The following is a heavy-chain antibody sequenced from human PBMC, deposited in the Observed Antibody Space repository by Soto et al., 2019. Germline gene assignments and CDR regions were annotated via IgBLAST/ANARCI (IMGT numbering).Heavy chain of an antibody. Sequence: PGGSLRLSCAASGFTFSSYAMHWVRQAPGKGLEWVAVISYDGSNKYYADSVKGRFTISRDNSKNTLYLQMSSLRAEDTAVYYCARDQGRIVGATGYYGMDVWGQGTTVTVSS. D-gene: IGHD1-26*01. J-gene: IGHJ6*02. CDR2: ISYDGSNK. V-gene: IGHV3-30-3*01. CDR3: ARDQGRIVGATGYYGMDV. CDR1: GFTFSSYA.